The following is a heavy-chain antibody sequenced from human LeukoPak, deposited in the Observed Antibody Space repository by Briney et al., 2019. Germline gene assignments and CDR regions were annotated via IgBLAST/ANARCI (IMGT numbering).Heavy chain of an antibody. J-gene: IGHJ3*01. Sequence: PGGSLRLSCAASGFTFSDYAMHWVRQAPGKGLEWVAVIGHDGSNKYDADSVKGRFTISRDNSKNMMYLQMNSLRAEDTAVYYCARDRFMVRGVMVGTFDLWGQGTMVTVSS. CDR2: IGHDGSNK. CDR1: GFTFSDYA. D-gene: IGHD3-10*01. CDR3: ARDRFMVRGVMVGTFDL. V-gene: IGHV3-33*01.